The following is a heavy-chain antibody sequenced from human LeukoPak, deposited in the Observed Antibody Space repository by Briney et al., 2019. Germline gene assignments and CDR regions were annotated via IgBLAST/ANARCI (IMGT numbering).Heavy chain of an antibody. V-gene: IGHV1-2*02. CDR3: VREDEAAAGYY. J-gene: IGHJ4*02. CDR1: GYTFTGYY. Sequence: GASVKVSCKASGYTFTGYYMHWVRQAPGQGLEWMGWINPNSGGTNYAQKFQGRVTMIRDTSISTAYMELSRLRSDDTAVYYCVREDEAAAGYYWGQGTLVTVSS. CDR2: INPNSGGT. D-gene: IGHD6-13*01.